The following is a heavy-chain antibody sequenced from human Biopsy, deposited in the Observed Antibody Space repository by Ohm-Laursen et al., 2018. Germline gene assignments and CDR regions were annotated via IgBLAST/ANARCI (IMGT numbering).Heavy chain of an antibody. CDR3: ARGSHYYDGSGFYSFDN. J-gene: IGHJ4*02. Sequence: SLRLSCTASGFPFTGFSMDWVRQAPGKGLEWISLIWYDGTNEDYADSVKGRFTISRDNSKNTLYLQINTLTLEDTAFYYCARGSHYYDGSGFYSFDNWGQGTLVTVSS. D-gene: IGHD3-22*01. CDR2: IWYDGTNE. V-gene: IGHV3-33*08. CDR1: GFPFTGFS.